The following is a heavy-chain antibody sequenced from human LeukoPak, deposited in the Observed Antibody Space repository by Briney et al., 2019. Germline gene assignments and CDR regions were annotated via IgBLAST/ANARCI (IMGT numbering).Heavy chain of an antibody. CDR2: ISAYNGNT. CDR3: AREDTRRGSRGYFDY. Sequence: GASVKVSCKASGYTFTSYGISWVRQAPGQGLEWMGWISAYNGNTNYAQKLQGRVTMTTDTSATTAYLELRSLRSDDTAIYYCAREDTRRGSRGYFDYWGQGTLVNVSS. V-gene: IGHV1-18*01. J-gene: IGHJ4*02. CDR1: GYTFTSYG.